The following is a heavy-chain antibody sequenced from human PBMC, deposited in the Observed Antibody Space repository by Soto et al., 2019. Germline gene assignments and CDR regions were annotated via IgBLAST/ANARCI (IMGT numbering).Heavy chain of an antibody. J-gene: IGHJ3*01. Sequence: EVQLLESGGGLVQPGGSLRLSCAVSGFTFGSYAMSWVRQTPGKGLEWVSLISTSGGNTYYADSVKGRFTISRDNSNKTLYLPMNSLRPDDTAVYYCAKFRIYSAFRTALDRWGRGTVVTVSS. CDR2: ISTSGGNT. D-gene: IGHD3-3*02. CDR1: GFTFGSYA. V-gene: IGHV3-23*01. CDR3: AKFRIYSAFRTALDR.